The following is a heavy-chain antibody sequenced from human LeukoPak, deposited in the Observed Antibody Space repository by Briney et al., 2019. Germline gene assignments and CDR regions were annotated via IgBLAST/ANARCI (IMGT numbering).Heavy chain of an antibody. Sequence: ASVKVSCLACGGTFSSYAISWVRQAPGRGLDWMGWIFPIFDTANCAQKFQGRVTITTDESRSTAYMELSSLRAEDTAVYYCPALVTPREYYYYYYMDVWAKGTTVSVSS. J-gene: IGHJ6*03. CDR1: GGTFSSYA. V-gene: IGHV1-69*05. D-gene: IGHD4-23*01. CDR3: PALVTPREYYYYYYMDV. CDR2: IFPIFDTA.